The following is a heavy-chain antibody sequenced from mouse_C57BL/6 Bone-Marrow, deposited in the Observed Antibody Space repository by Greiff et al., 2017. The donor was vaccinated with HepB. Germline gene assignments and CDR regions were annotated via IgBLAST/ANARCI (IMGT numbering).Heavy chain of an antibody. CDR1: GYAFSSSW. CDR3: ARWGGHYGSSYYFDY. J-gene: IGHJ2*01. D-gene: IGHD1-1*01. V-gene: IGHV1-82*01. CDR2: IYPGDGDT. Sequence: QVQLQQSGPELVKPGASVKISCKASGYAFSSSWMNWVKQRPGKGLEWIGRIYPGDGDTNYNGKFKGKATLTADKSSSRAYMQLSSLTSEDSAVYVCARWGGHYGSSYYFDYWGQGTTLTVSS.